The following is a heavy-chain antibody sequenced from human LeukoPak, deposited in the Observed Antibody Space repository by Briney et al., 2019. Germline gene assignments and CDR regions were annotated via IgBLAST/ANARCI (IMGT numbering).Heavy chain of an antibody. CDR2: ISGSSGYI. CDR3: ARVTGSGLTAY. J-gene: IGHJ4*02. V-gene: IGHV3-21*01. CDR1: GFTFSSYE. D-gene: IGHD2-21*02. Sequence: GGSLRLSCAASGFTFSSYEMNWVRQAPGKGLEWVSSISGSSGYIYYADSVKGRFTTSRDNAKNSLYLQMNSLRAEDTAVYYCARVTGSGLTAYWGQGTLVTVS.